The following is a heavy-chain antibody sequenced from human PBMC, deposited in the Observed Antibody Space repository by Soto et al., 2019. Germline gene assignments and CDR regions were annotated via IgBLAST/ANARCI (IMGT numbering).Heavy chain of an antibody. J-gene: IGHJ6*02. V-gene: IGHV3-48*03. CDR3: ARFDYRYYCGMDV. CDR1: GFTFSSYE. CDR2: ISSSGSTI. Sequence: EVQLVESGGGLVQPGGSLRLSCAASGFTFSSYEMNWVRQAPGKGLEWVSYISSSGSTIYYADSVKGRFTISRDNAKNSLYLQMNSLRAEDTAVYYCARFDYRYYCGMDVWGQGTTVTVSS. D-gene: IGHD4-4*01.